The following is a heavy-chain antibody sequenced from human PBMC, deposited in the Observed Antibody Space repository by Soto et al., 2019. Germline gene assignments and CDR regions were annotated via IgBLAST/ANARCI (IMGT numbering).Heavy chain of an antibody. CDR1: GVTFSSYA. V-gene: IGHV1-69*13. CDR2: IIPIFGTA. Sequence: ASVKVSCKASGVTFSSYAISWVRQAPGQGLEWMGGIIPIFGTANYAQKFQGRVTITADESTSTAYMELSSLRSEDTAVYYCARVRTPSHIVVVPAAIESFWFDPWGQGTLVTVSS. CDR3: ARVRTPSHIVVVPAAIESFWFDP. D-gene: IGHD2-2*01. J-gene: IGHJ5*02.